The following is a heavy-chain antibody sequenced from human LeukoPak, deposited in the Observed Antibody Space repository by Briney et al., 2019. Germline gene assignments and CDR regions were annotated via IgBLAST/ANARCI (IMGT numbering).Heavy chain of an antibody. J-gene: IGHJ4*02. CDR1: GYTLTELS. V-gene: IGHV1-24*01. Sequence: ASVKVSCKVSGYTLTELSMHWVRQAPGKGLEWMGGFDPEDGETIYAQKFQGRVTMTEDTSTDTAYMELSSLRSEDTAVYYCATFDYGGDMRDKVDYWGQGTLVTVSS. D-gene: IGHD4-23*01. CDR3: ATFDYGGDMRDKVDY. CDR2: FDPEDGET.